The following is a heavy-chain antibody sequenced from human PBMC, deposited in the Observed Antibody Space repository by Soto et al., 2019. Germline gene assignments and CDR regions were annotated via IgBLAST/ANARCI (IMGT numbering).Heavy chain of an antibody. CDR3: ARTYGRNFDY. Sequence: SETLSLTCTVSGSSIISYYLILIRQPPGKGLEWIGYIYYSGSTNYNPSLKSRVTISVDTSKNQFSLKLSSVTAADTALYYCARTYGRNFDYWGQGTLVTVSS. CDR1: GSSIISYY. V-gene: IGHV4-59*01. J-gene: IGHJ4*02. D-gene: IGHD3-10*01. CDR2: IYYSGST.